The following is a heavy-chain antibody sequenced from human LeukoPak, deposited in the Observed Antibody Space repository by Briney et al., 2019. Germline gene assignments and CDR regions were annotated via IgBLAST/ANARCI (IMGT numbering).Heavy chain of an antibody. D-gene: IGHD3-22*01. CDR1: GLTFSSYG. CDR3: AKGGYYDSSGYYLPDY. Sequence: PGGSLRLSCAASGLTFSSYGMHWVRQAPGKGLEWVAVISYDGSNKYYADSVKGRFTISRDNSKNTLYLQMNSLRAEDTAVYYCAKGGYYDSSGYYLPDYWGQGTLVTVSS. V-gene: IGHV3-30*18. CDR2: ISYDGSNK. J-gene: IGHJ4*02.